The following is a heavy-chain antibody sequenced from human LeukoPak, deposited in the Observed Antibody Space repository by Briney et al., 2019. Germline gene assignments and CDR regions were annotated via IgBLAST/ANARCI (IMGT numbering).Heavy chain of an antibody. J-gene: IGHJ6*02. CDR2: INAGNGNT. V-gene: IGHV1-3*01. CDR3: ARDSFTMVRGVTGMDV. CDR1: GYTFTSYA. Sequence: ASVKVSCKASGYTFTSYAMHWVRQAPGQRLEWMGWINAGNGNTKYSQKFQGRVTITRDTSASTAYMELSSLRSEDTAVYYCARDSFTMVRGVTGMDVWGQGTTVTVSS. D-gene: IGHD3-10*01.